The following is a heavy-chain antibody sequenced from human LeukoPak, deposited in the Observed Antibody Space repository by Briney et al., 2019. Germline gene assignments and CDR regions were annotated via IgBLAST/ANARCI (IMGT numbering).Heavy chain of an antibody. V-gene: IGHV3-30-3*01. Sequence: GGSLRLSCAASRFTFSSYTMHWVRQAPGKGLEWVAVISYDGSNKYYADSVKGRFTISRDNSKNTLYLQMNSLRAEDTAVYYCAREGRGIFYFDYWGQGTLVTVSS. CDR2: ISYDGSNK. CDR3: AREGRGIFYFDY. CDR1: RFTFSSYT. D-gene: IGHD1-14*01. J-gene: IGHJ4*02.